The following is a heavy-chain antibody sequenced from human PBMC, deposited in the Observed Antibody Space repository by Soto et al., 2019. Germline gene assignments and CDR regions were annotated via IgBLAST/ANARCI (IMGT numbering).Heavy chain of an antibody. CDR2: ISSNGGNT. D-gene: IGHD3-22*01. J-gene: IGHJ4*02. V-gene: IGHV3-64D*06. CDR1: GFTFSSHA. CDR3: VKTYYYDSSGYYYDFDY. Sequence: GGSVRLSCSASGFTFSSHAMHWVRQAPGKGLEYVSAISSNGGNTYHADSVKGRFTISRDNSKNTLYLQMSSLRAEDTAVYYCVKTYYYDSSGYYYDFDYWGQGTLVTVSS.